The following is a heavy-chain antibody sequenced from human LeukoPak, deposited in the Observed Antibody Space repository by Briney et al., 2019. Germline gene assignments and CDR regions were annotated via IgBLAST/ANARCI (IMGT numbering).Heavy chain of an antibody. J-gene: IGHJ6*03. CDR3: ASGNYYYYMDV. CDR1: GFTFSTYT. Sequence: GGSLRLSCAASGFTFSTYTMNWVRQAPGKGLEWVSSISSSSSYIYYADSVKGRFTISRDNAKSSLFLQMDSLRAEDTALYYCASGNYYYYMDVWGKGTTVTVSS. D-gene: IGHD2-15*01. V-gene: IGHV3-21*01. CDR2: ISSSSSYI.